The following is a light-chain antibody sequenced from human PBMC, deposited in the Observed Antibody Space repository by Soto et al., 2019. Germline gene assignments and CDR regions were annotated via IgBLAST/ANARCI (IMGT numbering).Light chain of an antibody. CDR2: GVS. CDR1: QSVSSSS. V-gene: IGKV3-20*01. J-gene: IGKJ4*01. Sequence: EIVLTQSPGTLSLSPGDSAPLSCRASQSVSSSSLAWYQQKPGQAPRLLFFGVSNRAAGVPDRFGGSGSGTDFTLTISRLEPEDFAVYYCQQYGGSPLTFGGGTKVDIK. CDR3: QQYGGSPLT.